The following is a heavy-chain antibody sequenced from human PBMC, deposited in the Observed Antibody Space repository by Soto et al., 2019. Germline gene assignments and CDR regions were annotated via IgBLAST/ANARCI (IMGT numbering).Heavy chain of an antibody. V-gene: IGHV3-53*04. D-gene: IGHD4-17*01. CDR1: GFTVSSNY. Sequence: EVQLVESGGGLVQPGGSLRLSCAASGFTVSSNYMSWVRQAPGKGLEWVSVIYSGGGTYYADSVKGRFTISRHNSKNTLYLQMNSLRAEDTAVYYCARDPRGYGDYLPYFDYWGQGTLVTVSS. CDR2: IYSGGGT. CDR3: ARDPRGYGDYLPYFDY. J-gene: IGHJ4*02.